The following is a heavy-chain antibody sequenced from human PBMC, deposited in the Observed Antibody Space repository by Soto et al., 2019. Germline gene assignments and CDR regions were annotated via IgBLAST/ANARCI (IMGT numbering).Heavy chain of an antibody. D-gene: IGHD3-22*01. Sequence: GGPLRLSCTASAFTFSDYYMSWIRQAPGKGLEWVSYISSSGSTIYYADSVKGRFTISRDNAKRSLYLQMSSLRLEDTAVYYSARGDYHDTGGPFSDAFDVWGPGTMVTVSS. V-gene: IGHV3-11*04. J-gene: IGHJ3*01. CDR1: AFTFSDYY. CDR2: ISSSGSTI. CDR3: ARGDYHDTGGPFSDAFDV.